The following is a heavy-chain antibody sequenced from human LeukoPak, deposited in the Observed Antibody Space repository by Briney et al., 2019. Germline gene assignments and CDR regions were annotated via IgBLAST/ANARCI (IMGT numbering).Heavy chain of an antibody. J-gene: IGHJ4*02. CDR1: GYTFTSYG. CDR2: ISAYNGNT. V-gene: IGHV1-18*01. Sequence: ASVKVSCKASGYTFTSYGISWVRQAPGQGLEWMGWISAYNGNTNYAQKLQGRVTMTTDTSTSTAYVELRSLRSDDTAVYYCARDSPYYDFWSGYQIYFDYWGQGTLVTVSS. D-gene: IGHD3-3*01. CDR3: ARDSPYYDFWSGYQIYFDY.